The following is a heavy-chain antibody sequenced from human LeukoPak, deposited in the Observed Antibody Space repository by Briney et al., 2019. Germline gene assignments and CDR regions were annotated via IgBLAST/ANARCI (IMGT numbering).Heavy chain of an antibody. CDR2: MNPNSGNL. V-gene: IGHV1-8*02. CDR3: ARGAFWGTPTGGGDY. D-gene: IGHD3-16*01. CDR1: GYAFTNYD. Sequence: GASVRVSCKASGYAFTNYDMNWGRQAPGQGLEWMGWMNPNSGNLGYAKTFQGRVTMTSNTSISTAYMELSSLRSEDTAVYYCARGAFWGTPTGGGDYWGQGTLVTVSS. J-gene: IGHJ4*02.